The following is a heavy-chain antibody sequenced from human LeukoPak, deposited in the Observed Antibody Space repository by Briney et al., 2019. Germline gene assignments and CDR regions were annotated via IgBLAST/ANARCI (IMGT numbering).Heavy chain of an antibody. V-gene: IGHV3-23*01. Sequence: PGGSLRLSCAASGFTFSSYAMSWVRQAPGKGLEWVSAISGSGGSTYYADSVKGRFTISKDNSKNTLYLQMNSLRAEDTAVYYCARDDSGKGSGWSGAFDIWGQGTMVTVSS. CDR1: GFTFSSYA. D-gene: IGHD6-19*01. J-gene: IGHJ3*02. CDR3: ARDDSGKGSGWSGAFDI. CDR2: ISGSGGST.